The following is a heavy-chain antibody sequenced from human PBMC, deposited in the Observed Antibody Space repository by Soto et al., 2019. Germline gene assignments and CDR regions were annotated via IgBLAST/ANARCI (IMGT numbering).Heavy chain of an antibody. CDR2: ITCNSVAL. Sequence: VQLVESGGGLVRPGGSLRLSCAASGFTFDDHAMHWVRQAPGKGLEWISAITCNSVALVYADSVKGLFTISRDNAKNSLYLQMNSLRPEDTALYYCAKERVRDFDGWGQGTLVTVSS. CDR1: GFTFDDHA. J-gene: IGHJ4*02. V-gene: IGHV3-9*01. D-gene: IGHD3-9*01. CDR3: AKERVRDFDG.